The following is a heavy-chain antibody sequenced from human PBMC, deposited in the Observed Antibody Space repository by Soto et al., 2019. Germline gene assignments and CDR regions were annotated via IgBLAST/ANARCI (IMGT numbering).Heavy chain of an antibody. CDR2: IGIDGGGI. D-gene: IGHD2-21*02. Sequence: PGGSLRLSCVASGFPFSNFAMALVRQSPGKGLEWVSVIGIDGGGIQYADSVKGRFTVSRNTSKATLNLQMNSLRVEDTAVYYCAKYDSPKENRIFDSWGRGTEVTVSS. CDR3: AKYDSPKENRIFDS. CDR1: GFPFSNFA. V-gene: IGHV3-23*01. J-gene: IGHJ4*02.